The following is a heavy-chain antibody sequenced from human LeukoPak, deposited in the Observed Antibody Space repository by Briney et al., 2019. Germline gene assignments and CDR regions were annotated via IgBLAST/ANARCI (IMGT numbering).Heavy chain of an antibody. CDR1: GGSFSGHY. V-gene: IGHV4-34*01. CDR2: MNPSGST. D-gene: IGHD3-22*01. CDR3: ARGRQDVTMIVVVMAAVSYYLDV. J-gene: IGHJ6*03. Sequence: SETLSLTCAVYGGSFSGHYWTWIRQTPGKGLEWIGEMNPSGSTSYNPSLKSRVTISVDTSKNQFSLKLSSVTAADTAVYYCARGRQDVTMIVVVMAAVSYYLDVWGKGATVTVS.